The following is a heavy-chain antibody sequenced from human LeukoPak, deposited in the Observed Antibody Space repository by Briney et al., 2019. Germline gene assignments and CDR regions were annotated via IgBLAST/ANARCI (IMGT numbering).Heavy chain of an antibody. V-gene: IGHV1-8*01. D-gene: IGHD3-9*01. CDR2: MNPNSGNT. CDR1: GYTFTSYD. J-gene: IGHJ3*02. CDR3: ARVTGAYYDILTGYYMPYFDAFDI. Sequence: ASVKISCKASGYTFTSYDINWVRQATGQGLEWMGWMNPNSGNTGYAQKFQGRVTMTRNTSISTAYMELSSLRSEDTAVYYCARVTGAYYDILTGYYMPYFDAFDIWGQGTMVTVSS.